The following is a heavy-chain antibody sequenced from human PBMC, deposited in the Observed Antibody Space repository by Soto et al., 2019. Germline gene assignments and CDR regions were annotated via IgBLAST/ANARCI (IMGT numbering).Heavy chain of an antibody. D-gene: IGHD3-16*01. J-gene: IGHJ3*02. CDR2: ISAYNGNT. CDR1: GYTFPSYG. Sequence: GASVKVSCKASGYTFPSYGIIWVRRAPGQGLEWMGWISAYNGNTNYAQKLQGRVTVTTDTSTSTAYMELRSLRSDDTAVYYCARVLDYIWGSYSFGHAFDIWGQGTMVTVSS. CDR3: ARVLDYIWGSYSFGHAFDI. V-gene: IGHV1-18*01.